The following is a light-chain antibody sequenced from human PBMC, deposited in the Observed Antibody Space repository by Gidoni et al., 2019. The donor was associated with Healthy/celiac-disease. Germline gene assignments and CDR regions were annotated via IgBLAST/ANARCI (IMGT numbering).Light chain of an antibody. V-gene: IGKV1-5*01. Sequence: DIQMTQSPSTLSASVGDRVTITCRASQSISTWLAWYQQKPGKAPKLLIYDASSVESGVPSRVSGSGSGTEFTLTISSLQPDDFATYYCHQYNSYFGQGTKVEIK. CDR2: DAS. CDR3: HQYNSY. J-gene: IGKJ1*01. CDR1: QSISTW.